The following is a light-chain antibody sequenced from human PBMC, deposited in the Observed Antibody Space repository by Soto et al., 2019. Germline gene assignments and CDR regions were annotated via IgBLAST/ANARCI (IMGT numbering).Light chain of an antibody. V-gene: IGKV3-11*01. J-gene: IGKJ4*01. CDR2: DAS. Sequence: EIVLTQSPATLSLSPGKRATLSCRASQSVSSYLAWYQQKPGQAPRLLIYDASNRATGIPARFSGSGSGTDFTLTIGSLEPEDFAVYYCQQRSNWPPLTFGGGTKVEIK. CDR1: QSVSSY. CDR3: QQRSNWPPLT.